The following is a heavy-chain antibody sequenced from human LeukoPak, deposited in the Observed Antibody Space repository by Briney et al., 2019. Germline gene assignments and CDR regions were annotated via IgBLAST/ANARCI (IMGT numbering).Heavy chain of an antibody. D-gene: IGHD6-6*01. J-gene: IGHJ4*02. CDR3: ARKDGDY. CDR2: IYSSGST. V-gene: IGHV4-4*07. Sequence: SETLSLTCTVSGASITSFHWTWIRQPAGKGLEWIGLIYSSGSTIYNPSLQSRVAMSVDMTKNQLSLKLSSVTAADTAMYYCARKDGDYWGQGTLVTVSS. CDR1: GASITSFH.